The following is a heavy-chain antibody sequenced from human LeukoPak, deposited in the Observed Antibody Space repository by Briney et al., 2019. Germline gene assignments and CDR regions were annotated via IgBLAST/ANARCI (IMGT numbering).Heavy chain of an antibody. D-gene: IGHD3-9*01. CDR3: ARGGDILTGYSSYYFDY. J-gene: IGHJ4*02. Sequence: SETLSLTCAVYGGSFSGYCWSWIRQPPGKGLEWIGEINHSGSTNYNPSLKSRVTISVDTSKNQFSLKLSSVTAADTAVYYCARGGDILTGYSSYYFDYWGQGTLVTVSS. CDR1: GGSFSGYC. CDR2: INHSGST. V-gene: IGHV4-34*01.